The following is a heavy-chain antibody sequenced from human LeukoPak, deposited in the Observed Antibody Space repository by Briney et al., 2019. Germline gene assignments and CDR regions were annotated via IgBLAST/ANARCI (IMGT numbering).Heavy chain of an antibody. CDR3: AKGDGGSGWLLDY. V-gene: IGHV3-7*03. D-gene: IGHD6-19*01. CDR2: IKQDGSGK. CDR1: GFTFSSYW. Sequence: GGSLRLSCAASGFTFSSYWMSWVRQAPGKGLEWVANIKQDGSGKYYVDSVKGRFTISRDNAKNTLYLQMNGLRVEDTAVYYCAKGDGGSGWLLDYWGQGTLVTVSS. J-gene: IGHJ4*02.